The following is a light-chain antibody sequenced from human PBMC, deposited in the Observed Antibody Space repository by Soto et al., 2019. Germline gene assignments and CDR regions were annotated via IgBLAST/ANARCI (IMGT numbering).Light chain of an antibody. V-gene: IGLV2-8*01. CDR2: EVN. Sequence: QSVLTQPPSASGSPGQSVTISCTGTSSDVGGYDYVSWYQQVPGKAPKLIIYEVNKRPSGVPGRFSGSKSGNTASLTVSGLQIEDEAIYYCGSYAASNRFVVFGGGTKLTVL. CDR1: SSDVGGYDY. J-gene: IGLJ2*01. CDR3: GSYAASNRFVV.